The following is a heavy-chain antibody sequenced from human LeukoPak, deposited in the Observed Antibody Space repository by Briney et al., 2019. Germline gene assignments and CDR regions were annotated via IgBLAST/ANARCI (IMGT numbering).Heavy chain of an antibody. Sequence: PGGSLRLSCAASGFTFDDYAMHWVRQAPGKGLEWVSGISWNSGSIDYADSAKGRCTISRYNAKKSLYLQMNSQRAEDTALYYCAKDLRGVFNFNWMDPWGQGTLVTVSS. J-gene: IGHJ5*02. CDR1: GFTFDDYA. D-gene: IGHD3-10*01. V-gene: IGHV3-9*01. CDR3: AKDLRGVFNFNWMDP. CDR2: ISWNSGSI.